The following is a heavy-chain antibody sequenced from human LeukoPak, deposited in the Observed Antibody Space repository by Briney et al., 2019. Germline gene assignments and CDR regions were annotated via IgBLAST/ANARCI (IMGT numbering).Heavy chain of an antibody. J-gene: IGHJ3*02. CDR2: ISYDGSNK. CDR1: GVTFSSYG. D-gene: IGHD1-1*01. Sequence: AGSLRLSCAASGVTFSSYGMHWGRQAPGQGLGWEAVISYDGSNKYHADHVKGRFTTFRDNLNHIMHLQMNSLRVEGTGVYYCARARSGMGCEDIWGQGTLVTVSS. V-gene: IGHV3-30*19. CDR3: ARARSGMGCEDI.